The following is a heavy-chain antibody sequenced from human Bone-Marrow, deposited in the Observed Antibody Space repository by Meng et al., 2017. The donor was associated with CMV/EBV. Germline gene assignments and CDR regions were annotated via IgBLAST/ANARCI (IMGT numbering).Heavy chain of an antibody. CDR2: ISSSSSYI. V-gene: IGHV3-21*04. Sequence: GESLKISCAASGFTFSSYSMNWVRQAPGKGLEWVSSISSSSSYIYYADSVKGRFTISRDNAKNSLYLQMNSLRAEDTAVYYCARGGEYQLPDAFDIWGQGTMVTVSS. J-gene: IGHJ3*02. D-gene: IGHD2-2*01. CDR1: GFTFSSYS. CDR3: ARGGEYQLPDAFDI.